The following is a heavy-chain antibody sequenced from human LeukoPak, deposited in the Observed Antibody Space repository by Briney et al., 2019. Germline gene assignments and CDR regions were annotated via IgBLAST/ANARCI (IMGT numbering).Heavy chain of an antibody. CDR1: GGSISSYY. CDR3: ARDGTGTTSFDY. Sequence: SETLSLTCTVSGGSISSYYWSWIRQPPGTGLEWIGYIYYSGSTNYNPSLKSRVTISVDTSKNQFSLKLSSVTAADTAVYYCARDGTGTTSFDYWGQGTLVTVSS. D-gene: IGHD1-1*01. CDR2: IYYSGST. J-gene: IGHJ4*02. V-gene: IGHV4-59*01.